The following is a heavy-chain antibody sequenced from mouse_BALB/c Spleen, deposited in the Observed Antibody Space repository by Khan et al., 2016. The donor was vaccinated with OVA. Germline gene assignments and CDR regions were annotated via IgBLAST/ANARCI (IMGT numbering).Heavy chain of an antibody. CDR2: IGPGSSNA. Sequence: DLVKPGASVKLSCKASGYTFTSYWINWIKQRPGQGLEWIGRIGPGSSNAYYNDMFKDKATLTVDTSSNTAYLQLSSLSSEDSAVYFCAREIYYGRSCYAMDYWGQGTSVTVSA. D-gene: IGHD1-1*01. CDR3: AREIYYGRSCYAMDY. J-gene: IGHJ4*01. CDR1: GYTFTSYW. V-gene: IGHV1S41*01.